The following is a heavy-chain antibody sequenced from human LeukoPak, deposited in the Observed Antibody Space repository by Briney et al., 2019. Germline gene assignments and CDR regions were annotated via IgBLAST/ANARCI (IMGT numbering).Heavy chain of an antibody. D-gene: IGHD2-21*01. J-gene: IGHJ4*02. CDR1: GFIFTSYG. CDR3: AKAGMVVSAYFDY. V-gene: IGHV3-30*18. Sequence: GGSLRLSCAGSGFIFTSYGMHWVRQAPGKGLEWVALISYDGSDKHYADSVKGRFTVSRDNSKNTVSLQMNSLRDEDTAVYYCAKAGMVVSAYFDYWGQGTLVTVSS. CDR2: ISYDGSDK.